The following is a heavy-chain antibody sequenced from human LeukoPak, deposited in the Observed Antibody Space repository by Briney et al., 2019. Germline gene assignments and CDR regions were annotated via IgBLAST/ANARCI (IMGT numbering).Heavy chain of an antibody. V-gene: IGHV3-11*01. CDR1: GFTFSDYY. D-gene: IGHD3-22*01. Sequence: GGSLRLSCAASGFTFSDYYMSWIRQAPGKGLEGVSYISSSGSTIYYADSVKGRFTISRDNAKNSLYLQMNSLRAEDTAVYYCARALGYYYDSSGYFYYWGQGTLVTVSS. CDR3: ARALGYYYDSSGYFYY. J-gene: IGHJ4*02. CDR2: ISSSGSTI.